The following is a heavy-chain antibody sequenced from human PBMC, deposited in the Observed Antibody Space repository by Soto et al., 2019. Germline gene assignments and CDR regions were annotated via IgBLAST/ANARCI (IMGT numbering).Heavy chain of an antibody. D-gene: IGHD1-26*01. CDR3: AKVLSSGSYSGALEY. CDR1: GFSITSFA. Sequence: EVQLLESGGGLVQPGGSLRLSCVASGFSITSFAMSWVRQAPGKGLEWASAISASGGSTYADSVKGRFTISRDNSKNTLYLQMNSLRVEDTAVYYCAKVLSSGSYSGALEYWGQGALVTVSS. CDR2: ISASGGST. V-gene: IGHV3-23*01. J-gene: IGHJ4*02.